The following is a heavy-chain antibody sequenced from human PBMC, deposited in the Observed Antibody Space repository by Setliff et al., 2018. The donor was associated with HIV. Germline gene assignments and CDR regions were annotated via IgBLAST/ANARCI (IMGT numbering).Heavy chain of an antibody. CDR1: GASISSTSYY. V-gene: IGHV4-39*01. D-gene: IGHD4-17*01. J-gene: IGHJ3*02. Sequence: PSETLSLTCTVSGASISSTSYYWGWIRQPPGKGLEWIGSIYYSGSTYYNPSLKSRVTISVDTSKNQFSLKLSSVTAADTAVFYCARHYGGNLDAFDIWGRGTMVTVSS. CDR2: IYYSGST. CDR3: ARHYGGNLDAFDI.